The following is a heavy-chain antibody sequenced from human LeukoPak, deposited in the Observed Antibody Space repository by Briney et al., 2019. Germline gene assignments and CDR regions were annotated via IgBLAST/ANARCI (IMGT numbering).Heavy chain of an antibody. D-gene: IGHD6-13*01. V-gene: IGHV4-4*07. CDR3: ARALYSSSWLYAFDI. CDR2: IYTSGST. J-gene: IGHJ3*02. CDR1: GGSISSYY. Sequence: SETLSLTCTVSGGSISSYYWSWIRQPAGKGLEWIGRIYTSGSTNYNPSRKSRVTISVDTSKNQFSLKLSSVTAADTAVYYCARALYSSSWLYAFDIWGQGTMVTVSS.